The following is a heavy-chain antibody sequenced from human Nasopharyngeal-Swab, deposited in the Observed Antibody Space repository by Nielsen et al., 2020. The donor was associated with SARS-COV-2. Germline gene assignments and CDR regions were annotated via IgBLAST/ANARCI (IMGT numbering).Heavy chain of an antibody. CDR2: IYSGGST. Sequence: GESLKISCAASGFTVSSNHMSWVRQAPGKGLEWVSVIYSGGSTYYADSVKGRFTISRDNSKNTLYLQMNSLRAEDTAVYYCARDTQVEWELPLWGQGTLVTVSS. CDR1: GFTVSSNH. J-gene: IGHJ4*02. V-gene: IGHV3-53*01. D-gene: IGHD1-26*01. CDR3: ARDTQVEWELPL.